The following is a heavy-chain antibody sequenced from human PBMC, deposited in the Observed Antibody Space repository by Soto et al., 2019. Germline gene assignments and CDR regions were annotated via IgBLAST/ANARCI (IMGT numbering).Heavy chain of an antibody. CDR3: ARGGYYYNSSGYYSDY. CDR1: GYTFTGYD. J-gene: IGHJ4*02. CDR2: ISGYNANT. D-gene: IGHD3-22*01. V-gene: IGHV1-18*01. Sequence: QVQLVQSGAEVKKPGASVKVSCNASGYTFTGYDIGWVRQAPGQGLEWMGWISGYNANTNYPQKLQSRLTMTTDTSTSTAYMELRSLRSDDTAVYYCARGGYYYNSSGYYSDYWGQGTLVTVS.